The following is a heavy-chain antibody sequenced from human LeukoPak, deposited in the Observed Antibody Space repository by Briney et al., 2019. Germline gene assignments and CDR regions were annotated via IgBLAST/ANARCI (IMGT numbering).Heavy chain of an antibody. V-gene: IGHV4-59*01. CDR2: IYYGGT. D-gene: IGHD5-24*01. J-gene: IGHJ4*02. Sequence: SETLSLTCTVSGGSIATYYWSWIRQSPGKGLEWIAYIYYGGTNYNPSLKSRVTISVDTSKNQFSLNLRSATAADTAVSYCARGDGYNSGYFEYWGQGTLVTVSS. CDR1: GGSIATYY. CDR3: ARGDGYNSGYFEY.